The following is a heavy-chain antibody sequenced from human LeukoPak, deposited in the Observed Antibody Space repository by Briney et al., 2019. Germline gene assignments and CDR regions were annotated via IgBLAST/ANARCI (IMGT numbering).Heavy chain of an antibody. CDR1: GGTFSSYA. Sequence: ASVKVSCKASGGTFSSYAISWVRQAPGQGLEWMGGIIPIFGTANYAQKFQGRVTITADESTSTAYMELSSLRSEDTAVYYCARSLNYYDSSGYRLVWFDPWGQGTLVTVSS. V-gene: IGHV1-69*01. CDR2: IIPIFGTA. J-gene: IGHJ5*02. CDR3: ARSLNYYDSSGYRLVWFDP. D-gene: IGHD3-22*01.